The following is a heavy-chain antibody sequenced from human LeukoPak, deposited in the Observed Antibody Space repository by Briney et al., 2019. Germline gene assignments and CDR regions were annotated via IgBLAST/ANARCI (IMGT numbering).Heavy chain of an antibody. V-gene: IGHV4-4*07. CDR3: ARESDDWFEEY. CDR2: IYTSGST. D-gene: IGHD3-9*01. J-gene: IGHJ4*02. CDR1: GYSISSGYY. Sequence: SETLSLTCTVSGYSISSGYYWSWIRQPAGKGLEWIGRIYTSGSTNYNPSLKSRVTMSVDTSKNQFSLKLSSVTAADTAVYYCARESDDWFEEYWGQGTLVTVSS.